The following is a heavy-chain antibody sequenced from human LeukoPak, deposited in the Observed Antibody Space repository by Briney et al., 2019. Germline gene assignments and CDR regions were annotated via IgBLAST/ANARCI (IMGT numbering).Heavy chain of an antibody. J-gene: IGHJ4*02. CDR1: GFTFSSNY. CDR2: IYSGGST. Sequence: GGSLRLSCAASGFTFSSNYMSWVRQAPGKGLEWVSVIYSGGSTYYADSVKGRFTTSRDNSKNTLYLQMNSLTAAATAVYYCARGFSGSYSDYWGQGTLVTVSS. D-gene: IGHD1-26*01. CDR3: ARGFSGSYSDY. V-gene: IGHV3-53*01.